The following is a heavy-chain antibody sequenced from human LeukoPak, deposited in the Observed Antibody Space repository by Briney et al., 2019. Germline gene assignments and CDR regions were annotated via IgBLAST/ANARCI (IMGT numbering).Heavy chain of an antibody. D-gene: IGHD4-17*01. CDR3: ANLATVTYNPFDY. CDR1: GFTFSSYG. V-gene: IGHV3-30*02. CDR2: IRYDGSNK. J-gene: IGHJ4*02. Sequence: GGSLRLSCAASGFTFSSYGIHWVRQAPGKGLEWVAFIRYDGSNKYHADSVKGRFTISRDNSKNTLYLQMNSLRVDDTAVYYCANLATVTYNPFDYWGQGTLVTVSS.